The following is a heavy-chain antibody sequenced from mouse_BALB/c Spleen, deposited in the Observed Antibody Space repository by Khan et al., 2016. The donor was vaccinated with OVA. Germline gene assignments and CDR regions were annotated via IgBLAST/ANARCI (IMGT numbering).Heavy chain of an antibody. D-gene: IGHD2-14*01. CDR1: GYTFTNYS. CDR3: VREGAYNRYDGWFAY. Sequence: VQLKQSGAELARPGASVKMSCKASGYTFTNYSMHWIRQRPGQALEWIGHINPDNNYSNYNQNFKDNSTIIVDKSSSTYYLQLSSLTSEDTAVYYGVREGAYNRYDGWFAYWGQGTLVTVSA. CDR2: INPDNNYS. V-gene: IGHV1-4*01. J-gene: IGHJ3*01.